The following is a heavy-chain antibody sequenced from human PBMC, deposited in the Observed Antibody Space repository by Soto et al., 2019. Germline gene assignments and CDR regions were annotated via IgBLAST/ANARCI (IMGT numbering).Heavy chain of an antibody. D-gene: IGHD4-4*01. CDR2: ISYSGST. CDR3: ARDAVTKRDFYYYGMDV. V-gene: IGHV4-31*03. CDR1: GGSIRNSGYY. Sequence: QVQLQESGPGLVKPSQTLSLTCTVSGGSIRNSGYYWSWVRQHPGKGLEWIGYISYSGSTDYAPSLKFCVTISINTSKNQFSLVLTSVTEAETAVYYCARDAVTKRDFYYYGMDVWGRGTTVTVSS. J-gene: IGHJ6*02.